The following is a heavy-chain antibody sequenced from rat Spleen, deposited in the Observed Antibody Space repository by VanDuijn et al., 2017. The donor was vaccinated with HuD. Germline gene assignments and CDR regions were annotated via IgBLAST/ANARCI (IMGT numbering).Heavy chain of an antibody. D-gene: IGHD1-11*01. CDR2: ISTGGGNT. V-gene: IGHV5S13*01. CDR3: TGHAVRRTTVWYFDF. J-gene: IGHJ1*01. Sequence: EVQLVESGGGLVRPGRSLKLSCAASGFTFSNYDMAWIRQAPTKGLEWIASISTGGGNTSYRDSVKGRFTISRDNAKNTQYLQMDSLRSEDTATSYGTGHAVRRTTVWYFDFWGPETMVTVSS. CDR1: GFTFSNYD.